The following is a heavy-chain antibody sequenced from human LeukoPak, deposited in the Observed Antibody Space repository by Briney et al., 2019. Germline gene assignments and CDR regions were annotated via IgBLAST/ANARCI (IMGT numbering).Heavy chain of an antibody. CDR2: IYYSGST. J-gene: IGHJ4*02. V-gene: IGHV4-31*03. D-gene: IGHD2/OR15-2a*01. CDR3: ARAGPERTTIADY. CDR1: GGSISSGGYY. Sequence: SETLSLTCTVSGGSISSGGYYWSWIRQHPGKGLEWIGYIYYSGSTYYNPSLKSRVTISVDAPKNQFSLKLSSVTAADTAVYYCARAGPERTTIADYWGQGTLVTVSS.